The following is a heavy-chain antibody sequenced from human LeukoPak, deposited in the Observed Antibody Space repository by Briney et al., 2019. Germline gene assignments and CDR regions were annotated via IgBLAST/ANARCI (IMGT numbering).Heavy chain of an antibody. CDR3: ASLYDTKEGFDY. CDR1: GFTFSSYS. J-gene: IGHJ4*02. Sequence: PGGSLRLSCVASGFTFSSYSMNWVRQAPGKGLEWVSSISSSSSYIYYADSVKGRFTISRDNAKNSLYLQMNSLRAEDTAVYYCASLYDTKEGFDYWGQGTLVTISS. D-gene: IGHD5/OR15-5a*01. V-gene: IGHV3-21*01. CDR2: ISSSSSYI.